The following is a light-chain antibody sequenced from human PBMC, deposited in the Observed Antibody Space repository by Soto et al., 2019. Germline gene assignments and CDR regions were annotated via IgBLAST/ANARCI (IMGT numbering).Light chain of an antibody. V-gene: IGKV3D-15*01. Sequence: EIVMTQSPVTLSASPGERVTLSCRASQSVNINLAWYQQRPGQAPRVLIYGASNRDSGIPDRFSGSGSGTDFTLTIISLEPDDFALYYCQQYTDWPPLTFCGGTRLEIK. CDR3: QQYTDWPPLT. CDR1: QSVNIN. J-gene: IGKJ4*01. CDR2: GAS.